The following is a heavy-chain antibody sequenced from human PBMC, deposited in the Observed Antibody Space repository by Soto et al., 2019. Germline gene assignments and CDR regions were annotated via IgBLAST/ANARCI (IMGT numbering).Heavy chain of an antibody. J-gene: IGHJ6*02. CDR1: GGTFSSYA. CDR2: IIPIFGTA. Sequence: GASVKVSCKASGGTFSSYAISWVRQAPGQGLEWMGGIIPIFGTANYAQKFQGRVTITADESTSTAYMELSSLRSEDTAVYYCARVREYDSSGHDTTGGDYYYYGMDVWGQGTTVTVSS. D-gene: IGHD3-22*01. V-gene: IGHV1-69*13. CDR3: ARVREYDSSGHDTTGGDYYYYGMDV.